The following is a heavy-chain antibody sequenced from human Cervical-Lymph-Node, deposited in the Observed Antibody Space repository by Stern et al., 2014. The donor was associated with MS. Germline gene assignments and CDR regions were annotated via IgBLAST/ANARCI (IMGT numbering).Heavy chain of an antibody. Sequence: VQLVQSGAELKKPGESLKISCKTSGYNFINYWIAWVRQVPGKGLEWIGIIYPGDSDIRYSPSFQGHVTISVDKSITTAYLQWNSLKASDTAMYYCARWSVACDYWGQGALITVSS. CDR1: GYNFINYW. V-gene: IGHV5-51*03. CDR3: ARWSVACDY. CDR2: IYPGDSDI. D-gene: IGHD2-21*01. J-gene: IGHJ4*02.